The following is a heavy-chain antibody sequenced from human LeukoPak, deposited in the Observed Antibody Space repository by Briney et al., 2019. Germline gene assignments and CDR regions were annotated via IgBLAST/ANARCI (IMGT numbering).Heavy chain of an antibody. V-gene: IGHV3-23*01. J-gene: IGHJ4*02. Sequence: GGSLRLSCAASGFTFSSYAMSWVRQAPGKGLEWVSAISGSGGSTYYADSVKGRFTISRDNSKNTLYLRMNSLRAEDTAVYYCAKGGYCSSTSCYHPTIFDYWGQGTLVTVSS. D-gene: IGHD2-2*01. CDR3: AKGGYCSSTSCYHPTIFDY. CDR2: ISGSGGST. CDR1: GFTFSSYA.